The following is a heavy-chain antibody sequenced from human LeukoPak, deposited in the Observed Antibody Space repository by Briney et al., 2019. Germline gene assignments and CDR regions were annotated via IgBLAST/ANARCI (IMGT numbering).Heavy chain of an antibody. CDR3: ARFHDDSSGYYLPGNNWFDP. Sequence: ASVKVSCKASGGTFSSYAISWVRQAPGQGLEWMGGIIPIFGTANYAQKFQGRVTITADESTSTAYMELSSLRSEDTAVYYCARFHDDSSGYYLPGNNWFDPWGQGTLVTVSS. J-gene: IGHJ5*02. CDR2: IIPIFGTA. V-gene: IGHV1-69*13. CDR1: GGTFSSYA. D-gene: IGHD3-22*01.